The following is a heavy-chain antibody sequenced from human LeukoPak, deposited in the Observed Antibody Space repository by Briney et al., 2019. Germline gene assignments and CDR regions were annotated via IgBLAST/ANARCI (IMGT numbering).Heavy chain of an antibody. CDR1: GYTFTGYY. Sequence: GASVTVSCTASGYTFTGYYMHWVRHAHGQGLEWKGWINPNSGGTNYAQKCQGRVTMTRDTSISTAYMELSRLRSDDTAVYYCAREGSGTRDYYGMDVWGQGTTVTVSS. J-gene: IGHJ6*02. V-gene: IGHV1-2*02. CDR3: AREGSGTRDYYGMDV. CDR2: INPNSGGT. D-gene: IGHD3-10*01.